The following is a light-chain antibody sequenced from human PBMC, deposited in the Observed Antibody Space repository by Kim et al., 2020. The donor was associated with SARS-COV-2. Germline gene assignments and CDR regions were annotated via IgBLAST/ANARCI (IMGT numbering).Light chain of an antibody. CDR1: QSVSSSY. Sequence: YPGERATLSCRASQSVSSSYLAWDQQKPGQAPRLLIYGASSRATGIPDRFSGSGSGTDFTLTISRLEPEDFAVYYCQQYGSSSWTFGQGTKVEIK. CDR2: GAS. J-gene: IGKJ1*01. CDR3: QQYGSSSWT. V-gene: IGKV3-20*01.